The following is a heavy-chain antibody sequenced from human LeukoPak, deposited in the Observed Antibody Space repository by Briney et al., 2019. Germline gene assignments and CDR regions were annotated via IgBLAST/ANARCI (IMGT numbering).Heavy chain of an antibody. J-gene: IGHJ4*02. CDR1: GYSISSGYY. V-gene: IGHV4-38-2*02. CDR3: AREDYGDYEMGL. Sequence: SETLSLTCAVSGYSISSGYYWGWIRQPPGKGLAWIGSIYHSGSTYYNPSLKSRVTISVDTSKNQFSLKLTSVTAADTAVYYCAREDYGDYEMGLWGQGTLVTVSS. CDR2: IYHSGST. D-gene: IGHD4-17*01.